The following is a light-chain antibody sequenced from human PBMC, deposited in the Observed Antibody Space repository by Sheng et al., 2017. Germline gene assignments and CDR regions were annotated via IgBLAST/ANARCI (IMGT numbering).Light chain of an antibody. V-gene: IGKV1-39*01. CDR2: AAS. Sequence: DIQMTQSPSSLSASVGDRVTITCQASQDISNYLNWYQQKPGKAPKLLIYAASSLQSGVPSRFSGSGSGTDFTLTISSLQSEDFAVYYCQQYDNWGPRLTFGGGTKVEIK. CDR1: QDISNY. CDR3: QQYDNWGPRLT. J-gene: IGKJ4*01.